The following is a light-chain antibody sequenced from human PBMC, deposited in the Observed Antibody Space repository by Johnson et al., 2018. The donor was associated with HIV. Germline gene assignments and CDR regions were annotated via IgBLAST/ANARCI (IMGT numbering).Light chain of an antibody. Sequence: QSVLTQPPSVSAAPGQRVTISCSGSSSNIGNNYVSWYQHLPGTAPKLLIYDNDKRPSGIPDRFSGSKSGTSATLDITGLQSGDEADYYCGTWDSSLSAYVFGNGTKVTVL. J-gene: IGLJ1*01. CDR1: SSNIGNNY. CDR3: GTWDSSLSAYV. V-gene: IGLV1-51*01. CDR2: DND.